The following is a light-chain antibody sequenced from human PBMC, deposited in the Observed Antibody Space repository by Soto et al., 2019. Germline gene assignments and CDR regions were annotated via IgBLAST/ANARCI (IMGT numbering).Light chain of an antibody. CDR2: EAS. V-gene: IGKV3-11*01. CDR1: QSVSSY. Sequence: EIVLTQSPATLSLSPGERATLSCRASQSVSSYLAWYQQKPGKAPRLLIYEASNRATGIPSRFSGSGSGTDFTLTISSLEPEDFAVYYCQQRFTWPLTFGGGTKVEIK. CDR3: QQRFTWPLT. J-gene: IGKJ4*01.